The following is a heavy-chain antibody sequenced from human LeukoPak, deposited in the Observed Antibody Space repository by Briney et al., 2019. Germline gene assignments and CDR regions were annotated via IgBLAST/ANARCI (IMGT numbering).Heavy chain of an antibody. CDR1: GFTFSSYA. CDR2: ISGSGGST. D-gene: IGHD6-6*01. Sequence: GGSLRLSCAASGFTFSSYAMSWVHQAPGKGLEWVSAISGSGGSTYYADSVKGRFTISRDNSKNTLYLQMNSLRAEDTAVYYCAKDKRAYSSSSGVKYYFDYWGQGTLVTVSS. J-gene: IGHJ4*02. CDR3: AKDKRAYSSSSGVKYYFDY. V-gene: IGHV3-23*01.